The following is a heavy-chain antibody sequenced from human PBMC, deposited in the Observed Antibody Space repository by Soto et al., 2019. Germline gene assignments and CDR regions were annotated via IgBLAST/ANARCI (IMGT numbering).Heavy chain of an antibody. D-gene: IGHD6-19*01. CDR1: GYSFTSYW. Sequence: RGESLKISCKGSGYSFTSYWISWVRQMPGKGLEWMGRIDPSDSYTNYSPSFQGHVTISADKSISTAYLQWSSLRASDTAMYYCARRTSSSGWYPHGMDVCGQGTTLTVSS. V-gene: IGHV5-10-1*01. CDR2: IDPSDSYT. CDR3: ARRTSSSGWYPHGMDV. J-gene: IGHJ6*02.